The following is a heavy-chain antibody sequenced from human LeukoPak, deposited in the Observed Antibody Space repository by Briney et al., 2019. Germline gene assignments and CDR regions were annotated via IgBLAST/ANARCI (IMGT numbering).Heavy chain of an antibody. J-gene: IGHJ4*02. Sequence: SVKVSCKASGCTFSSYAISWVRQAPRQGLEWMGRIIPIFGTANYAQKFQGRVTITTDESTSTAYMELSSLRSEETAVYYCARDPGGYCSGGSCFVPYYFDYWGQGTMVTVSS. CDR1: GCTFSSYA. V-gene: IGHV1-69*05. D-gene: IGHD2-15*01. CDR2: IIPIFGTA. CDR3: ARDPGGYCSGGSCFVPYYFDY.